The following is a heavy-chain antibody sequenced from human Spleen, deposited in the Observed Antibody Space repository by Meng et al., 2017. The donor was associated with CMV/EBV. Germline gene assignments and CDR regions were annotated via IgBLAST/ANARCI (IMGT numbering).Heavy chain of an antibody. CDR3: VRDSYYDGSIGWLLYFDY. CDR2: IYDGEHT. D-gene: IGHD3-10*01. V-gene: IGHV4-39*07. J-gene: IGHJ4*02. Sequence: LQLLESGPGLVKPSETLSLLCKVSNGSIRSTDYYWGWVRQAPGKGLEWIGSIYDGEHTYYGPSLGGRATISVDPSTSHFSLRLSSVTAADTAVYYCVRDSYYDGSIGWLLYFDYWSQGTLVTVSS. CDR1: NGSIRSTDYY.